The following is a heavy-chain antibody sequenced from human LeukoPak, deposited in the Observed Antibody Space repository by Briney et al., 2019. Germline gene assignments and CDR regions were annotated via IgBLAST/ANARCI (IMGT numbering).Heavy chain of an antibody. D-gene: IGHD6-19*01. J-gene: IGHJ4*02. Sequence: GGSLRLSCAASGFSFSDYNMHWVRQAPGKGLVWMAVISYNGINEYYVDSVKGRFTISRDNSKSTLLLQMNSLRAEDTAVYYCAKVRWDNSGWYYLDSWGQGTLVTVSS. CDR3: AKVRWDNSGWYYLDS. V-gene: IGHV3-30*18. CDR2: ISYNGINE. CDR1: GFSFSDYN.